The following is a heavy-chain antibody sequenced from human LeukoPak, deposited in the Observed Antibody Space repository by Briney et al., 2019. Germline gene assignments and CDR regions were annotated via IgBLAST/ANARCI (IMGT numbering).Heavy chain of an antibody. J-gene: IGHJ5*01. D-gene: IGHD4-11*01. CDR2: ISPTRGHI. V-gene: IGHV3-21*01. Sequence: VGSLRLSRAASGFTFNSYSMNWVRQAPGEGLEWVSSISPTRGHIYYADSVKGRFTISRDTAQSSLYLQMSSLRAEDTAVYYCAIGSYGNYDSWGQGTLVTVSS. CDR3: AIGSYGNYDS. CDR1: GFTFNSYS.